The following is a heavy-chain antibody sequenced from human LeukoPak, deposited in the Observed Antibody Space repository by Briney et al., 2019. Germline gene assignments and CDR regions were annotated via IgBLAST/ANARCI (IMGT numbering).Heavy chain of an antibody. CDR2: IATAGDT. V-gene: IGHV3-13*01. D-gene: IGHD3-22*01. CDR1: GFTFSSYD. J-gene: IGHJ4*02. CDR3: ARSSSVNYDSSGYSALDY. Sequence: GGSLRLSCAASGFTFSSYDMHWVRQSTGKGLEWVAAIATAGDTYYPDSVKGRFTISRENAKNSLYLQMTSLRAEDTAVYYCARSSSVNYDSSGYSALDYWGQGTLVTVSS.